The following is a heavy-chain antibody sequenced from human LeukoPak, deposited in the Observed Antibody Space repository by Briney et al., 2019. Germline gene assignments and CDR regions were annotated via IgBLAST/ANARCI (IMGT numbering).Heavy chain of an antibody. CDR2: IIPILGIA. CDR3: ARVSKLWFGEYYYYGMDV. CDR1: GYTFTNYY. Sequence: SVKVSCKASGYTFTNYYMHWVRQAPGQGLEWMGRIIPILGIANYAQKFQGRVTITADKSTSTAYMELSSLRSEDTAVYYCARVSKLWFGEYYYYGMDVWGQGTTVTVSS. J-gene: IGHJ6*02. V-gene: IGHV1-69*04. D-gene: IGHD3-10*01.